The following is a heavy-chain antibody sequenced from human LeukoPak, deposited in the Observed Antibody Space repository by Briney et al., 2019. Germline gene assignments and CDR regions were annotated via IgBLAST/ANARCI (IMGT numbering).Heavy chain of an antibody. D-gene: IGHD4-17*01. V-gene: IGHV3-66*01. CDR2: IYSSGVT. CDR1: GFTFSSYG. J-gene: IGHJ4*02. Sequence: GGSLRLSCAASGFTFSSYGMHWVRQAPGKGPEWVAVIYSSGVTYYADSVKGRFTISRDNSKNTVNLQMTSLRAEDTAVYYCARLWSNYGNSFDSWGQGTLVTVAS. CDR3: ARLWSNYGNSFDS.